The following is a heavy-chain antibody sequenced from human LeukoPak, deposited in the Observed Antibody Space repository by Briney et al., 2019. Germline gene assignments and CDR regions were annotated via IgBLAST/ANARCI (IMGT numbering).Heavy chain of an antibody. D-gene: IGHD2-2*01. CDR2: IKQDGSEK. J-gene: IGHJ4*02. Sequence: QPGGSLRLSGAASGFTFSSYWMSWVRQAPGKGLEWVANIKQDGSEKYYVDSVKGRFTISRDNAKNSLYPQMNSLRAEDTAVYYCASACSSASCYSRGGYWGQGTLVTVSS. CDR3: ASACSSASCYSRGGY. V-gene: IGHV3-7*01. CDR1: GFTFSSYW.